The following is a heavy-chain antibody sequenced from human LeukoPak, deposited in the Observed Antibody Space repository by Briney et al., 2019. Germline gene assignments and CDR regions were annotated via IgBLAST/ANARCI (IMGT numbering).Heavy chain of an antibody. CDR3: ASNPPRTGDFNY. V-gene: IGHV1-69*05. CDR2: IIPIFGTA. Sequence: SVKVSCKASGGTFSSYAISWVRQAPGQGLEWMGGIIPIFGTANYAQKFQGRVTMTRDTSINTAYMELSSLRSEDTAVYYCASNPPRTGDFNYWGQGALVTVSS. J-gene: IGHJ4*02. CDR1: GGTFSSYA. D-gene: IGHD7-27*01.